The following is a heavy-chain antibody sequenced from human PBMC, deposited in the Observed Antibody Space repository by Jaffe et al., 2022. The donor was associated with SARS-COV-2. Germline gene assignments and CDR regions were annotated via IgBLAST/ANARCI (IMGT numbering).Heavy chain of an antibody. CDR2: IYYSGST. D-gene: IGHD6-13*01. V-gene: IGHV4-31*03. CDR3: ARASGSSWYWFNFDY. CDR1: GGSISSGGYY. J-gene: IGHJ4*02. Sequence: QVQLQESGPGLVKPSQTLSLTCTVSGGSISSGGYYWSWIRQHPGKGLEWIGYIYYSGSTYYNPSLKSRVTISVDTSKNQFSLKLSSVTAADTAVYYCARASGSSWYWFNFDYWGQGTLVTVSS.